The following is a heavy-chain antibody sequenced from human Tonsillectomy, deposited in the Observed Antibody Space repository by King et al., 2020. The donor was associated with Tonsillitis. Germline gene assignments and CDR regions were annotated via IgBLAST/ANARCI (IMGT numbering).Heavy chain of an antibody. V-gene: IGHV2-70*01. D-gene: IGHD7-27*01. Sequence: VTLKESGPALVKPTQTLTLTCAFSGFSLSTSGMCVTWIRQPPGKALEWLALIDWDDDKYYSTSLKTRLTISKDTSKNQVVLTMTNMDPVDTATYYCARMNRLTGKPSWVDYWGQGNLVTVSS. J-gene: IGHJ4*02. CDR2: IDWDDDK. CDR3: ARMNRLTGKPSWVDY. CDR1: GFSLSTSGMC.